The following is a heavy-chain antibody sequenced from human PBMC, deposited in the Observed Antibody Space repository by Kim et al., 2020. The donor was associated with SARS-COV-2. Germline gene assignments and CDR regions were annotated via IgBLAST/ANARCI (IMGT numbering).Heavy chain of an antibody. J-gene: IGHJ4*02. CDR1: GGSISSYY. CDR3: ASLNYYGSGSYYNLPYYFDY. CDR2: ICYSGST. D-gene: IGHD3-10*01. Sequence: SETLSLTCTVSGGSISSYYWSWIRQPPGKGLEWIGYICYSGSTNYNPSLKSRVTISVDTSKNQFSLKLSSVTAADTAVYYCASLNYYGSGSYYNLPYYFDYWGQGTLVTVSS. V-gene: IGHV4-59*08.